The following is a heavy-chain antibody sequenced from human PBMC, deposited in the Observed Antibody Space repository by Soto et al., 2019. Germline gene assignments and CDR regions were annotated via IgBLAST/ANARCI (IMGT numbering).Heavy chain of an antibody. D-gene: IGHD6-6*01. V-gene: IGHV3-13*01. CDR1: GFTFSSYD. Sequence: GGSLRLSCAASGFTFSSYDMHWVRQATGKGLEWVSAIGTAGDTYYPGSVKGRFTISRENAKNSLYLQMNSLRAEDTAVYYCARGSGSSIAAPLSGFDYWGQGTLVTVSS. J-gene: IGHJ4*02. CDR3: ARGSGSSIAAPLSGFDY. CDR2: IGTAGDT.